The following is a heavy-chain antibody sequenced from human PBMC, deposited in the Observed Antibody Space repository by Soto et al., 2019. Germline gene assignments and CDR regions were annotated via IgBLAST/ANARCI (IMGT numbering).Heavy chain of an antibody. CDR2: ISYDGSNE. D-gene: IGHD3-22*01. Sequence: PGGSLRLSCAASGFAFSSYGIHWVRQAPGKGLEWVAGISYDGSNEHYTDSVKGRFTISRDNSKNTLYLQMNSLRAEDTAVYYCAKGTYFYDTSGYYIFDYWGQGTLVTVSS. CDR1: GFAFSSYG. CDR3: AKGTYFYDTSGYYIFDY. V-gene: IGHV3-30*18. J-gene: IGHJ4*02.